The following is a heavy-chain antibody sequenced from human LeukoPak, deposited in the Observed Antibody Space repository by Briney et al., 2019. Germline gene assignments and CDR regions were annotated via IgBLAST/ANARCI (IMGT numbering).Heavy chain of an antibody. CDR2: ISGSGGST. CDR3: AKAPIQTYYYDSSGYSY. J-gene: IGHJ4*02. Sequence: GGSLRLSCAASGFTFSSYAMSWVRQAPGKGLEWASAISGSGGSTYYADSVKGRFTISRDNSKNTLYLQMNSLRAEDTAVYYCAKAPIQTYYYDSSGYSYWGQGTLVTVSS. D-gene: IGHD3-22*01. CDR1: GFTFSSYA. V-gene: IGHV3-23*01.